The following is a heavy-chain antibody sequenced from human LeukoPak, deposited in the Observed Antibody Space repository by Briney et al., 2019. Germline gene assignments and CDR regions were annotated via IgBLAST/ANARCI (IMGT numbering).Heavy chain of an antibody. CDR2: ISSSSSTI. D-gene: IGHD3-9*01. J-gene: IGHJ3*02. CDR3: ARDRRYFDWLPPDAFDI. Sequence: PGGSLRLSCAAAGFTFSSYSMNWVRQAPGKGLEWVAYISSSSSTIYYADSVKGRFTISRDNAKNSLYLQMNSLRAEDTAVYYCARDRRYFDWLPPDAFDIWGQGTMVTVSS. CDR1: GFTFSSYS. V-gene: IGHV3-48*01.